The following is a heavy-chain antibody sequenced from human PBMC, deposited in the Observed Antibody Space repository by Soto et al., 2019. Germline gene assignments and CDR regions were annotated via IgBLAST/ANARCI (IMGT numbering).Heavy chain of an antibody. Sequence: EVQLVESGGGLVQPGGSLRLSCAASGFTFSSYWMHWVRQAPGKGLVWVSRINSDGSSTSYADSVKGRFTISRDNAKNTLDLQMNSLRAEDTAVYYCARDQGFGEYLKEAFDIWGQGTMVTVSS. J-gene: IGHJ3*02. D-gene: IGHD3-10*01. CDR2: INSDGSST. V-gene: IGHV3-74*01. CDR1: GFTFSSYW. CDR3: ARDQGFGEYLKEAFDI.